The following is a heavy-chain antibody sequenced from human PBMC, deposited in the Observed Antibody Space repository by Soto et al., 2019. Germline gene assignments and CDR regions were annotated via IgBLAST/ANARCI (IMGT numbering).Heavy chain of an antibody. J-gene: IGHJ4*02. CDR3: AREGFSGSYLAY. Sequence: QVHLVQSGAEVQKPGSSVKVSCKASGGTFGNYAISWVRQAPGQGLEWMGGIVPIFTAPNYAQKFQGRVTITADKSTNTVYMELSSLRSEDTAVYYCAREGFSGSYLAYWGQGTLVTVSS. CDR2: IVPIFTAP. D-gene: IGHD1-26*01. V-gene: IGHV1-69*06. CDR1: GGTFGNYA.